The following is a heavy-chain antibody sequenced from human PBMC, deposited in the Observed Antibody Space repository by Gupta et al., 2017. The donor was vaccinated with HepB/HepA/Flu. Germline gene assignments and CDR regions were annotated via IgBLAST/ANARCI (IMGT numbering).Heavy chain of an antibody. CDR3: AKDSSKSVVGHREMDV. V-gene: IGHV3-30*18. J-gene: IGHJ6*02. CDR1: GFSSQNYG. Sequence: QAQLVASGGGVVQPGRSLRLSCAASGFSSQNYGMHWVRQAPGKGLEGVALISYDGSKLYHADSVRGRFTISRDNSKNTLYLQLDNLRPEETAIYYCAKDSSKSVVGHREMDVCGQGTSVTVSS. CDR2: ISYDGSKL. D-gene: IGHD6-19*01.